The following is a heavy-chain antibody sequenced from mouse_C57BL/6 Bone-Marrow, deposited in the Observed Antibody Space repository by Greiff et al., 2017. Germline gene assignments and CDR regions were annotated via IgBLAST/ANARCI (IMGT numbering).Heavy chain of an antibody. V-gene: IGHV1-54*01. D-gene: IGHD4-1*02. CDR1: GYAFTNYL. J-gene: IGHJ3*01. Sequence: QVQLQQSGAELVRPGTSVKVSCKASGYAFTNYLIEWVKQRPGQGLEWIGEINPGSGGTNYNEKFKGKATLTADKSSSTAYMQLSSLTSEDSAVYFCATTGTEWFAYWGQGTLVTVSA. CDR2: INPGSGGT. CDR3: ATTGTEWFAY.